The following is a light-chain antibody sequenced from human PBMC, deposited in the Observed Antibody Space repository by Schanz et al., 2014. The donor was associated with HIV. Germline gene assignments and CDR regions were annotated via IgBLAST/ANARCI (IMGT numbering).Light chain of an antibody. CDR1: QSVSSSY. CDR2: ATS. V-gene: IGKV3D-20*02. CDR3: QQYSDWPPST. J-gene: IGKJ2*01. Sequence: EIVLTQSPGTLSLSPGERATLSCRASQSVSSSYLAWYQQEPGQPPRLVIYATSTTAAGIPDRFSGTGSGTDFTLTISSLEPEDFAVYYCQQYSDWPPSTFGQGTKLEIK.